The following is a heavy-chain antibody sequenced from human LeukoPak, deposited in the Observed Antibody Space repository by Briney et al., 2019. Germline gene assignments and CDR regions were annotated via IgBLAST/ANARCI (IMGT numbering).Heavy chain of an antibody. CDR1: GYTFTGYY. J-gene: IGHJ5*02. V-gene: IGHV1-2*02. D-gene: IGHD2-2*01. Sequence: ASVKVSCKASGYTFTGYYMHWVRQARGQGLEWMGWINPNSGGTNYAQKFQGRVTMTRDTSISTAYMELSRLRSDDTAVYYCAREVYCSSTSCHNWFDPWGQGTLVTVSS. CDR2: INPNSGGT. CDR3: AREVYCSSTSCHNWFDP.